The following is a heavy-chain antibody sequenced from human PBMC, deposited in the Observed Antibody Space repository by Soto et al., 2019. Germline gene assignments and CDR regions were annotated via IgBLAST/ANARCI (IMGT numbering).Heavy chain of an antibody. CDR3: ASSQWLVNYHYYGMDV. CDR2: IKQDGSEK. D-gene: IGHD6-19*01. Sequence: EVQLVESGGGLVQPGGSLRLYCAASGFSFSSYWMSWVRQAPGKGLEWVANIKQDGSEKYYVDSVKGRFTISRDNAKNSLSLQMNSLRADDTAVYYCASSQWLVNYHYYGMDVWGQGTTVTVSS. CDR1: GFSFSSYW. V-gene: IGHV3-7*03. J-gene: IGHJ6*02.